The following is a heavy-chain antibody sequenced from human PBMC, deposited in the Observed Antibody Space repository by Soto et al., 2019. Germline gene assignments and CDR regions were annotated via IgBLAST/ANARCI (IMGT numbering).Heavy chain of an antibody. CDR2: IYYSGST. J-gene: IGHJ6*03. Sequence: PSETLSLTCTVSGGSISSYYWSWIRQPPGKGLEWIGYIYYSGSTNYNPSLKSRVTISVDTSKNQFSLKLSSVTAADTAVYYCAREVSNWNSYYYYYMDVWGKGTTVTVSS. V-gene: IGHV4-59*01. CDR3: AREVSNWNSYYYYYMDV. D-gene: IGHD1-7*01. CDR1: GGSISSYY.